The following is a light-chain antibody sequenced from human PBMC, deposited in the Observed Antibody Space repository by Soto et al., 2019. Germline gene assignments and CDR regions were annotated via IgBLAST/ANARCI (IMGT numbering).Light chain of an antibody. J-gene: IGKJ4*01. CDR1: QGIGND. CDR2: AAT. V-gene: IGKV1-6*02. Sequence: AIQMAQSPSSLSASVGDRVTITCRASQGIGNDVGWYQQKPGKAPKLLLYAATTLQSGVPSRFSGTRSGTDFTLTISSLKPEDLANYDCLQDHNYPLTFGGGTKVEIK. CDR3: LQDHNYPLT.